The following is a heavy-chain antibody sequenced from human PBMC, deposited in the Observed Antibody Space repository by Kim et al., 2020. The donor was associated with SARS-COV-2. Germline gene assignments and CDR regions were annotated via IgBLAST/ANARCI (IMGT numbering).Heavy chain of an antibody. CDR3: AKGLSTVVTPADY. CDR2: ITSSGGNT. D-gene: IGHD4-17*01. CDR1: GFTFRNYA. J-gene: IGHJ4*02. V-gene: IGHV3-23*01. Sequence: GGSLRLSCAASGFTFRNYAMNWVRQAPGKGLEWVSSITSSGGNTYYADSVKGRFTISRDNSKNTLYLQMNSLRAEDTALYYCAKGLSTVVTPADYWGQGTLVTVSS.